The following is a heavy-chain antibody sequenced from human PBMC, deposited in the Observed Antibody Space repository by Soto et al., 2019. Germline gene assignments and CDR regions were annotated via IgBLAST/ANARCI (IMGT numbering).Heavy chain of an antibody. V-gene: IGHV3-7*01. D-gene: IGHD5-18*01. Sequence: EVQLVESGGGLVQPGGSLRLSCAASGFTFSSYWMSWVRQAPGKGLEWVANMNHDGSEIYYVDSVKGRFTISRDNAQNAVYLQMNSLRAEDTAIYYCARQDTYGRVWGQGTLVTVSS. CDR2: MNHDGSEI. CDR3: ARQDTYGRV. CDR1: GFTFSSYW. J-gene: IGHJ4*02.